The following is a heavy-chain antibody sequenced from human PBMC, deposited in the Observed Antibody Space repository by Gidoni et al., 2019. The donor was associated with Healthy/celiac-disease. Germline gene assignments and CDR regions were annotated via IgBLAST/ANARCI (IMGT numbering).Heavy chain of an antibody. Sequence: EVQLVESGGGLVKPGGSLRLSCAASGFTFSSYSMNWVRQAPGKGLEWVSSISSSSSYIYYADSVKGRFTISRDNAKISLYLQMNSLRAEDTAVYYCARDNMDIVVVPAAITYYYYGMDVWGQGTTVTVSS. D-gene: IGHD2-2*02. CDR2: ISSSSSYI. V-gene: IGHV3-21*01. CDR1: GFTFSSYS. CDR3: ARDNMDIVVVPAAITYYYYGMDV. J-gene: IGHJ6*02.